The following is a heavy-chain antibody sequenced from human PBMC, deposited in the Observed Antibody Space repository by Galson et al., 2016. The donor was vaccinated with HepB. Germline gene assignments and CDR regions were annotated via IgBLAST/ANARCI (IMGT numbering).Heavy chain of an antibody. CDR2: IYSGGTT. V-gene: IGHV3-66*04. Sequence: SLRLSCAASGFTVSSNYMSWVRQAPGKGLEWVSLIYSGGTTYYADSVKGRFTISTDNSENTVYLQMNSLRGEDTAVYYCARPFFYYYYALDVWGLGTTVTVSS. J-gene: IGHJ6*02. CDR1: GFTVSSNY. D-gene: IGHD3-16*01. CDR3: ARPFFYYYYALDV.